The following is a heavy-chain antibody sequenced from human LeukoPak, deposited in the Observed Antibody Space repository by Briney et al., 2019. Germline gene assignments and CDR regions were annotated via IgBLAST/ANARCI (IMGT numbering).Heavy chain of an antibody. V-gene: IGHV3-30*18. CDR2: ISYDESDK. J-gene: IGHJ6*02. CDR3: AKGVVAATNAAYYGMDV. D-gene: IGHD2-15*01. Sequence: PGGSLRLSCAASGFTFSNYGMHWVRQAPGKGLEWVAVISYDESDKYYADSVKGRFTISRDNSKNTLYLQMNSLRPEDTAVYYYAKGVVAATNAAYYGMDVWGQGTTVTVSS. CDR1: GFTFSNYG.